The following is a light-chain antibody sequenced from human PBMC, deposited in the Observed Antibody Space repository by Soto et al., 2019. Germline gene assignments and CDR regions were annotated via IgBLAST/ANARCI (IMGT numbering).Light chain of an antibody. J-gene: IGKJ3*01. V-gene: IGKV3-11*01. CDR2: DAS. CDR3: QQRSHWPLLFT. CDR1: QSVSSY. Sequence: EIVLTQSPATLSLSPGERATLSCRASQSVSSYLAWYQQKPGQAPRLLIYDASNRATGIPARFSGSGSGTDFTLTISILEPEDFAVYYCQQRSHWPLLFTFGPGTKVDIK.